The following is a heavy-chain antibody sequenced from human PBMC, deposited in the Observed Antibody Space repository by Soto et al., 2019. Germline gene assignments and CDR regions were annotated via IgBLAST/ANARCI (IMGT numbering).Heavy chain of an antibody. D-gene: IGHD4-17*01. CDR3: ARANDYSDCPWISPWFGP. Sequence: SETLSLTCAVSGGSFSGYYWSWIRQPPGKGLEWIGEINDSGYTNNNPSLKSRVTISVDTSKNQFSLKLTSVTAADTAVYYCARANDYSDCPWISPWFGPWAQGTLVIVSS. CDR2: INDSGYT. CDR1: GGSFSGYY. V-gene: IGHV4-34*01. J-gene: IGHJ5*02.